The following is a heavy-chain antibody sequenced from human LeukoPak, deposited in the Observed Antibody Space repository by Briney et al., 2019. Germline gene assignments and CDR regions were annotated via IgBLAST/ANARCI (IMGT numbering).Heavy chain of an antibody. CDR3: ASDSSPYCGDDCYFDAFDL. D-gene: IGHD2-21*02. Sequence: GGSLRLSCAASEFTFGSYWMTWVRQAPGKGLEGVANINRDGSKNHFVDSVKGRFTISRDNAKNFLYLQMNSLSAEDTAVYFCASDSSPYCGDDCYFDAFDLWGQGTMVTVSS. J-gene: IGHJ3*01. CDR1: EFTFGSYW. CDR2: INRDGSKN. V-gene: IGHV3-7*03.